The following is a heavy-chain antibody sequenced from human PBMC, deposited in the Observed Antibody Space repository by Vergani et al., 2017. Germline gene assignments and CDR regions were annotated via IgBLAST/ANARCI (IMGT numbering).Heavy chain of an antibody. CDR1: GYSFTRYW. V-gene: IGHV5-10-1*01. CDR2: IDPSDSYT. Sequence: EVQLVQSGAEVKKPGESLRISCKGSGYSFTRYWISWVRQMPGKGLECMGRIDPSDSYTNYSPSFQGHVTISADKSISTAYLQWSSLKASDTAMYYCARQVAVAGKWWGPYYYYGMDVWGQGTTVTVSS. D-gene: IGHD6-19*01. CDR3: ARQVAVAGKWWGPYYYYGMDV. J-gene: IGHJ6*02.